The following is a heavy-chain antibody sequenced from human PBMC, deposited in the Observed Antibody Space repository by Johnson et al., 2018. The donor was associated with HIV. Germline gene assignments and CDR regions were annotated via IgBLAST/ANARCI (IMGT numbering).Heavy chain of an antibody. Sequence: GLEWVTVISFAGVKKYYADSVKGRFTISRDNAKNSLYLQMNNLRGEDTAVYYCVRDHQPWGQGTMVTVSS. J-gene: IGHJ3*01. CDR3: VRDHQP. CDR2: ISFAGVKK. V-gene: IGHV3-33*01. D-gene: IGHD2-2*01.